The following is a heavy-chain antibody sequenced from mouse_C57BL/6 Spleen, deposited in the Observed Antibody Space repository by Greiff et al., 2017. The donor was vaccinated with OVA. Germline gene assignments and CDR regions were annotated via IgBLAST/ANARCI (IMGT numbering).Heavy chain of an antibody. CDR1: GYTFTSYT. D-gene: IGHD2-3*01. CDR3: ARRWGDYYFDY. J-gene: IGHJ2*01. Sequence: LVESGAELARPGASVKMSCKASGYTFTSYTMHWVKQRPGQGLEWIGYINPSSGYTKYNQKFKDKATLTADKSSSTAYMQLSSLTSEDSAVYYCARRWGDYYFDYWGQGTTLTVSS. V-gene: IGHV1-4*01. CDR2: INPSSGYT.